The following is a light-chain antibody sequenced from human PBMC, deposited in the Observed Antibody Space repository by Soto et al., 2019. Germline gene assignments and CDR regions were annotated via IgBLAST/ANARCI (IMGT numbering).Light chain of an antibody. CDR2: AAS. CDR3: QRYNSAPYT. V-gene: IGKV1-27*01. Sequence: DFQMTQSPSSLSASVGDRVIITCRASQGISDYLAWFQQKPGKVPKLLIYAASTLQSGVPSRFRGSGSGTDFTLTISSLQTADVATYDGQRYNSAPYTFGQGTKLEI. CDR1: QGISDY. J-gene: IGKJ2*01.